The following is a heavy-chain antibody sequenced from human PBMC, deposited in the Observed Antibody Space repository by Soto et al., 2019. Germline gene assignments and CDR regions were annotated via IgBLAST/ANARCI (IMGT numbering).Heavy chain of an antibody. Sequence: GGSLRLSCAASGFTFSSYGMHWVRQAPGKGLEWVAVISYDGSNKYYADSVKGRFTISRDNSKNTLYLQMNSLRAEDTAVYYCANPLRYCSSTSCHFYYYGMDVWGQGTTVTVSS. CDR3: ANPLRYCSSTSCHFYYYGMDV. V-gene: IGHV3-30*18. CDR1: GFTFSSYG. J-gene: IGHJ6*02. CDR2: ISYDGSNK. D-gene: IGHD2-2*01.